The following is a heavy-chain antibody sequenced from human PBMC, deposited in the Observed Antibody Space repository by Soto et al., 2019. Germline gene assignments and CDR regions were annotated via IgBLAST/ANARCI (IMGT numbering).Heavy chain of an antibody. CDR3: AAQGGYTSCWCVY. Sequence: EVQLVESGGGLVQPGGSLRLSCAASGFTFSSYSMNWVRQAPGKGLEWVSYISGSSSTIYYADSLKGRFTISRDNAKKSLYLQMNCMRDEDTAVYYCAAQGGYTSCWCVYCGQGTLVTVS. V-gene: IGHV3-48*02. D-gene: IGHD6-19*01. CDR1: GFTFSSYS. J-gene: IGHJ4*02. CDR2: ISGSSSTI.